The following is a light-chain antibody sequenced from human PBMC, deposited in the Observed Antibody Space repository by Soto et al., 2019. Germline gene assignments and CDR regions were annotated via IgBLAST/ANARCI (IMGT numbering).Light chain of an antibody. CDR3: QKYNSYSIN. V-gene: IGKV1-5*01. J-gene: IGKJ5*01. CDR2: AAS. CDR1: QSISSW. Sequence: DIQTAQVPSVLCHPLLDGLTVTCRASQSISSWLAWYQQKPGKAPKLLIYAASTLQSGVPSRFSGSGSGTDFTLTISCLQSEDFATYYCQKYNSYSINFGQGTQLEIK.